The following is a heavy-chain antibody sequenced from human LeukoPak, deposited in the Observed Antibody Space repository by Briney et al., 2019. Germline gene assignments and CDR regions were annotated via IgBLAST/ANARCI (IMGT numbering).Heavy chain of an antibody. Sequence: ASVKVSXKASGGTFSSYAISWVRQAPAQGLEWMGGIIPIFGTANYAKKFQGRVTITTDESTSTAYMELSSLRSEDTAVYYCARTPDIVATITWFDPWGQGTLVTVSS. CDR3: ARTPDIVATITWFDP. CDR2: IIPIFGTA. CDR1: GGTFSSYA. J-gene: IGHJ5*02. V-gene: IGHV1-69*05. D-gene: IGHD5-12*01.